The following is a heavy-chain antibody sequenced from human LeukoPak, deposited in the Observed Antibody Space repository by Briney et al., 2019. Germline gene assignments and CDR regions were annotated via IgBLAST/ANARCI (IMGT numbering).Heavy chain of an antibody. CDR1: GFIFSSHG. V-gene: IGHV3-23*01. CDR2: ISGSSGSR. J-gene: IGHJ4*02. CDR3: ARDGSGYSDPVDY. D-gene: IGHD3-22*01. Sequence: GGSLRLSCVASGFIFSSHGMSWVRQAPGKGLEWVAVISGSSGSRYYADSVKGRFTISRDNSKNTLYLQMNSQRAEDTAVYYCARDGSGYSDPVDYWGQGTLVTVSS.